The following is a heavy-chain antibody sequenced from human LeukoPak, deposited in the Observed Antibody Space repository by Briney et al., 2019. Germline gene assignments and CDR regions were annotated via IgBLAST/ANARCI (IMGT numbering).Heavy chain of an antibody. CDR3: ARDRTVATIGGYYYYYGMDV. CDR1: GFTFSSYW. V-gene: IGHV3-7*01. Sequence: GGSLRLSCAASGFTFSSYWMSWVRQAPGKGLEWVANIKQDGSEKYYVDSVKGRFTISRDNAKNSLYLQMNSLRAEDTAVYYCARDRTVATIGGYYYYYGMDVWGQGTTVTVSS. CDR2: IKQDGSEK. D-gene: IGHD5-12*01. J-gene: IGHJ6*02.